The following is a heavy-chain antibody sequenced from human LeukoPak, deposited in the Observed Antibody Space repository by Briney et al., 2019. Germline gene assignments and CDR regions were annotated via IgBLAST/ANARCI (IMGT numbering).Heavy chain of an antibody. V-gene: IGHV3-48*04. Sequence: GGSLRLSCEASGFTFSGHNMNWVRQAPGKGLEWISFVSISSGTIYYADSVNGRFRISRDNAKSSLDLEMNSLRAEDTAVYYCARAMSTFGGVRNYFDSWGQGTLVTVSS. CDR1: GFTFSGHN. CDR2: VSISSGTI. D-gene: IGHD3-16*01. J-gene: IGHJ4*02. CDR3: ARAMSTFGGVRNYFDS.